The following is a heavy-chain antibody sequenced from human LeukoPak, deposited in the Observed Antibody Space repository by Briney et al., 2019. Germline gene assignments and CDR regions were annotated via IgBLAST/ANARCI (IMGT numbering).Heavy chain of an antibody. Sequence: AGGSLRLSCAASGFTFSSYWMSWVRQAPGKGLEWVSAISGSGGSTYYADSVKGRFTISRDNSKNTLYLQMNSLRAEDTAVYYCAKDYYYDSSGPLDYWGQGTLVTVSS. D-gene: IGHD3-22*01. CDR3: AKDYYYDSSGPLDY. J-gene: IGHJ4*02. CDR1: GFTFSSYW. V-gene: IGHV3-23*01. CDR2: ISGSGGST.